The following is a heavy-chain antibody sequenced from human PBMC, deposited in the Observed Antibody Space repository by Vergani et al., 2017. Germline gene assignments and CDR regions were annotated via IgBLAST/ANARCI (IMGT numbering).Heavy chain of an antibody. CDR3: ARVHTATYYYYMDV. CDR1: GGSISSSSYY. V-gene: IGHV4-39*07. J-gene: IGHJ6*03. Sequence: QVQLQESGPGLVKPSETLSLTCTVSGGSISSSSYYWGWIRQPPGKGLEWIGSIYYSGSTNYNPSLKSRVTMSVDTSKNQFSLKLSSVTAADTAVYYCARVHTATYYYYMDVWGKGTTVTVSS. CDR2: IYYSGST. D-gene: IGHD5-18*01.